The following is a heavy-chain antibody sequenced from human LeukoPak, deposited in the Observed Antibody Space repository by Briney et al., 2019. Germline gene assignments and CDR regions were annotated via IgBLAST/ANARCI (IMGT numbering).Heavy chain of an antibody. D-gene: IGHD6-13*01. J-gene: IGHJ4*02. V-gene: IGHV1-18*01. CDR3: ARDIEEGSSSWYKRYCFDY. CDR2: ISAYNGNT. CDR1: GYTFTSYG. Sequence: GASVKVSCKASGYTFTSYGISWVRQAPGQGLEWMGWISAYNGNTNYAQKLQGRVTMTTDTSTSTAYMELRSLRSDDTAVYYCARDIEEGSSSWYKRYCFDYWGQGTLVTVSS.